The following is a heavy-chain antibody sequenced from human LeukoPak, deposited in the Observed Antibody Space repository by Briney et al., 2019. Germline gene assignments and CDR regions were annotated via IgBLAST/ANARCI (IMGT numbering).Heavy chain of an antibody. CDR1: GFTFDDYA. CDR3: AKGKSSAYLHDAFDI. CDR2: ISWNSGSI. Sequence: GGSLRLSCAASGFTFDDYAMHWVRQAPGKGLEWVSGISWNSGSIGYADSVKGRFTISRDNAKNSLYLQMNSLRAEDTALYYCAKGKSSAYLHDAFDIWGQGTMVTVSS. D-gene: IGHD6-19*01. V-gene: IGHV3-9*01. J-gene: IGHJ3*02.